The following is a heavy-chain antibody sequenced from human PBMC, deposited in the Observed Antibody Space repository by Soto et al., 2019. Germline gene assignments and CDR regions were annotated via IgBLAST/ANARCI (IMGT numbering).Heavy chain of an antibody. CDR3: ARSGSSCYYLAY. Sequence: QVQLVQSGAEVKEPGASVKVSCKASGYTFTSYGLNWVRQAPGQGLEWMGWISAYNGNTNYAQKFQGRVTMTTDTSTSTAYMELRSMRSDDTAVYYWARSGSSCYYLAYWGQGTLVTVSA. J-gene: IGHJ4*02. V-gene: IGHV1-18*01. CDR1: GYTFTSYG. D-gene: IGHD3-22*01. CDR2: ISAYNGNT.